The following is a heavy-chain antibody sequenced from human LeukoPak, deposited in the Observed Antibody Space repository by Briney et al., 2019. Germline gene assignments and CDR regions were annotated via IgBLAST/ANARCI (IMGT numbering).Heavy chain of an antibody. CDR3: ARGAGGYSYNPFDY. CDR1: GFTFSSYW. Sequence: GGSLRLSCAASGFTFSSYWMHWVRQAPGKGLVWVSRINSDGSSISYADSVKGRFTISRDNAKNTLYLQMNSLRAEDTAVYYCARGAGGYSYNPFDYWGQGILVPVSS. V-gene: IGHV3-74*01. CDR2: INSDGSSI. J-gene: IGHJ4*02. D-gene: IGHD5-18*01.